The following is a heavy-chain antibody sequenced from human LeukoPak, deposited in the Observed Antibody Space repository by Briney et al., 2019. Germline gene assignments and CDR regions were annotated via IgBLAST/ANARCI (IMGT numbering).Heavy chain of an antibody. Sequence: GEFLKISGRASGYSFTTYWIGGVRQSPGKALEWRGIIYPGDSDTRYSPSFQGQVTISADKSINTAYLQWRSLKASDTAMYYCARSGVPGAMTWFDPWGQGTLVTVSS. D-gene: IGHD2-2*01. CDR3: ARSGVPGAMTWFDP. CDR1: GYSFTTYW. V-gene: IGHV5-51*01. J-gene: IGHJ5*02. CDR2: IYPGDSDT.